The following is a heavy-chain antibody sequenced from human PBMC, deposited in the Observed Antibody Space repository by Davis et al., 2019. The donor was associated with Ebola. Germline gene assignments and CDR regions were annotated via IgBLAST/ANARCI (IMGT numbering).Heavy chain of an antibody. CDR3: AREWRFYDSSGYYHAFDI. CDR2: INAGNGNI. V-gene: IGHV1-3*01. D-gene: IGHD3-22*01. CDR1: GYTFTSYV. Sequence: ASVKVSCKASGYTFTSYVMHWVRQAPGQRLEWLGWINAGNGNIKYSQKFQGRLTITRDSSASTGYMELSSLRSEDTAVYFCAREWRFYDSSGYYHAFDIWGQGTMVTVSS. J-gene: IGHJ3*02.